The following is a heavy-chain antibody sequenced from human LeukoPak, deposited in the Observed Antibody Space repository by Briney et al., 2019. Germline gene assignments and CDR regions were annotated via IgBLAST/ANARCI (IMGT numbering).Heavy chain of an antibody. CDR2: IYPGDSDT. CDR1: GYSLTTYW. Sequence: GESLKISCKGSGYSLTTYWIAWVRQMPGKGLEWMGIIYPGDSDTRYSPSFQGQVTISADKSVSTAYLQWSSLKASDTAMYYCARHGADDYGDCDYWGQGTLVTVSS. CDR3: ARHGADDYGDCDY. V-gene: IGHV5-51*01. D-gene: IGHD4-17*01. J-gene: IGHJ4*02.